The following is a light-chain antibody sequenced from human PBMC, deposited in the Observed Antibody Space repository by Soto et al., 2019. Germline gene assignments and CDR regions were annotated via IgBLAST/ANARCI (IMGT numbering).Light chain of an antibody. CDR1: SSDVGGYDL. V-gene: IGLV2-23*01. J-gene: IGLJ3*02. CDR3: SSYASTITVL. Sequence: QSALTQPASVSGSPGQSITISCVGSSSDVGGYDLVSWYQHHPGNAPKLIIYEATKRPSGISNRFSGSKSGNTASLTISGLQAEDEAEYYCSSYASTITVLFGGRTKLTVL. CDR2: EAT.